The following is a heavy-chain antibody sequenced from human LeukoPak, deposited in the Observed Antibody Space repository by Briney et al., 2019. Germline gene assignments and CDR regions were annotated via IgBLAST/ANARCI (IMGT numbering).Heavy chain of an antibody. V-gene: IGHV4-4*09. CDR2: IHTSGST. J-gene: IGHJ4*02. CDR3: ANSYDGKIVPFDN. Sequence: SETLSLTCTVPDDSISNSLWNWVRQPPGKGLEWIAYIHTSGSTNYNPAFKSRVTLSVDTSKSQFSLRLNSVTASDTAVYYCANSYDGKIVPFDNWGQGTLVTVSS. D-gene: IGHD4-23*01. CDR1: DDSISNSL.